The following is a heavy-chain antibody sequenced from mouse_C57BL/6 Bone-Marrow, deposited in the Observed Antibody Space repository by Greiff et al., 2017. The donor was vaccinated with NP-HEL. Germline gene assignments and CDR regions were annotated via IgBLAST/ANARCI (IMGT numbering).Heavy chain of an antibody. D-gene: IGHD2-3*01. J-gene: IGHJ4*01. CDR3: ARRGWLLRGYYAMDY. CDR1: GYTFTSYW. V-gene: IGHV1-69*01. Sequence: QVQLQQSGAELVMPGASVKLSCKASGYTFTSYWMHWVKQRPGQGLEWIGEIDPSDSYTNYNQKFKGKSTLTVDKSSSTAYMQLSSLTSEDSAVYYCARRGWLLRGYYAMDYWGQGTSVTVSS. CDR2: IDPSDSYT.